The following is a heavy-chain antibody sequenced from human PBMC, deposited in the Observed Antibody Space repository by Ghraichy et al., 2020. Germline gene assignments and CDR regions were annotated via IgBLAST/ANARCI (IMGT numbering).Heavy chain of an antibody. J-gene: IGHJ4*02. V-gene: IGHV3-48*02. CDR3: ARDLSPAGFNYFDY. Sequence: GGSLRLSCAASGYTFSSYSMNRVRQGPGQGMKWVSYISSSSSTIYYADSVKGRFTISRDNAKNSLYLQMNSLRDEDTAVYYCARDLSPAGFNYFDYWGQGTLVTVSS. CDR1: GYTFSSYS. CDR2: ISSSSSTI. D-gene: IGHD6-19*01.